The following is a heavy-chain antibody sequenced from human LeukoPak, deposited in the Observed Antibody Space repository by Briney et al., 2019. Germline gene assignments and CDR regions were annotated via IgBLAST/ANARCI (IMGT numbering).Heavy chain of an antibody. V-gene: IGHV4-39*07. CDR3: ARTRYSSSWYYFDY. CDR2: IYYSGST. J-gene: IGHJ4*02. D-gene: IGHD6-13*01. Sequence: SETLSLTCTVSGGSISSSSYYWGWIRQPPGNGLEWIGSIYYSGSTYYNPSLKSRVTISVDTSKNQFSLKLSSVTAADTAVYYCARTRYSSSWYYFDYWGQGTLVTVSS. CDR1: GGSISSSSYY.